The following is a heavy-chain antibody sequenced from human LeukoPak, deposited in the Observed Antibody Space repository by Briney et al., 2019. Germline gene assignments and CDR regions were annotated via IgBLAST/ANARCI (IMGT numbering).Heavy chain of an antibody. CDR1: GASISNYY. CDR2: IFYSGST. V-gene: IGHV4-59*08. J-gene: IGHJ2*01. Sequence: PSETLSLTCTVSGASISNYYWSWIRQPPGKGLEWIGYIFYSGSTNYNPSLKSRVTISLDTSKNQFSLQLSSVTAVDTAVYYCARFTTVVPAFWYLDLWGRGTLVTVSS. CDR3: ARFTTVVPAFWYLDL. D-gene: IGHD4-23*01.